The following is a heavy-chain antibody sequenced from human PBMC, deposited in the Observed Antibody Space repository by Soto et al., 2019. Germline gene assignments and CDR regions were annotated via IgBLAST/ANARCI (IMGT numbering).Heavy chain of an antibody. CDR3: ARDPGSKYYFDF. CDR1: GYTFTSYA. D-gene: IGHD4-4*01. J-gene: IGHJ4*02. V-gene: IGHV1-3*01. Sequence: GASVKVSCKASGYTFTSYAMHWVRQAPGQRLEWMGWINAGNGNTKYSQKFQGRVTITRDTSASTAYMELSSLRSEDTAVYYCARDPGSKYYFDFWGQGNLVTVSS. CDR2: INAGNGNT.